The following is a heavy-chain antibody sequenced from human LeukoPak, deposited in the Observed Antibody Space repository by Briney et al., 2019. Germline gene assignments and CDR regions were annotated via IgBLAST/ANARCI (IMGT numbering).Heavy chain of an antibody. V-gene: IGHV3-23*01. CDR1: GFTFSSNA. J-gene: IGHJ3*02. CDR3: AKEAVADAFDI. Sequence: GGSLRLSCAASGFTFSSNAMSWVRQAPGKGLEWVSGISGSGSNTYYADSVKGRFTISRDSSKNTLYLQMNSLRAEDTAVYYCAKEAVADAFDIWGQGTMVTVSS. CDR2: ISGSGSNT. D-gene: IGHD6-19*01.